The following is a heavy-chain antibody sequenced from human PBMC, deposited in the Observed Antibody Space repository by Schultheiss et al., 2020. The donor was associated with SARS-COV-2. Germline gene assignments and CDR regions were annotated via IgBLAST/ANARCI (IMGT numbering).Heavy chain of an antibody. CDR3: ARALGDSSGSVLWAFDI. V-gene: IGHV4-34*01. Sequence: SETLSLTCTVSGGSISSYYWSWIRQPPGKGLELIGEINHSGSTNYNPSLKSRVTISVDTSKNQFSLKLSSVTAADTAVYYCARALGDSSGSVLWAFDIWGQGTMVTVSS. CDR2: INHSGST. D-gene: IGHD3-22*01. CDR1: GGSISSYY. J-gene: IGHJ3*02.